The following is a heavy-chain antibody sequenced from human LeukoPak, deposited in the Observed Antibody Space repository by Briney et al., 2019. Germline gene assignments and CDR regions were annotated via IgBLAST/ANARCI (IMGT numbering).Heavy chain of an antibody. Sequence: GGSLRLSCAASGFTFSRYSMNWVRQAPGKGLEWVSSISSSSSYRYYADSVKGRFTISRDNAKNSLHLQMNSLRAEDTAVYYCARDGYSGSYYDYWGQGTLVTVSS. CDR1: GFTFSRYS. V-gene: IGHV3-21*01. CDR2: ISSSSSYR. J-gene: IGHJ4*02. D-gene: IGHD1-26*01. CDR3: ARDGYSGSYYDY.